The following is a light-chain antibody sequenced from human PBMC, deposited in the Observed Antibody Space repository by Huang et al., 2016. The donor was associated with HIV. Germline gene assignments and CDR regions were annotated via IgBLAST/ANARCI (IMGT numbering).Light chain of an antibody. J-gene: IGKJ2*01. CDR1: QSISSD. CDR2: GAS. CDR3: QQYNNWPYT. V-gene: IGKV3-15*01. Sequence: EIVMTQSPATLSVSPGARATLSCKASQSISSDLAWYQQKPGQPPRLLIHGASTRATGIPARFSGSGTGTGFTLTISSLQSEDFAVYHCQQYNNWPYTFGQGTKLEIK.